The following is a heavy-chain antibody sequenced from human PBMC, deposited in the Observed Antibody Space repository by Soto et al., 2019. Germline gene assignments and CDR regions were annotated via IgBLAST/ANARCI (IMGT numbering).Heavy chain of an antibody. CDR1: GYNFIKYG. J-gene: IGHJ4*02. CDR2: ISPYSGYT. V-gene: IGHV1-18*01. D-gene: IGHD2-2*01. Sequence: QVQLVQSGAEVKKPGASVKVSCKGLGYNFIKYGINWVRQAPGQGLEWMGWISPYSGYTHSAQKFQGRLTLTTDTAATTAYMELRSLRSADTALYYSTREASVVIPAAQPSHCDSGGQGTLVTVSS. CDR3: TREASVVIPAAQPSHCDS.